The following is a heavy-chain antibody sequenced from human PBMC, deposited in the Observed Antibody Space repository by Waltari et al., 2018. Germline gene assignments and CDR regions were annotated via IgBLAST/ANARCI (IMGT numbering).Heavy chain of an antibody. D-gene: IGHD3-16*01. V-gene: IGHV4-4*07. Sequence: QVQLQESGPGPVKPSETLSLTCTVPGCSISSNYGSWIRQPAGKGLEWIGRIYTSGRTNYNPSLESRVTMSVDTSKNQFSLKLTSVTAADTAVYYCARAIWRSTWKLGQFDPWGQGILVTVSS. CDR1: GCSISSNY. CDR2: IYTSGRT. J-gene: IGHJ5*02. CDR3: ARAIWRSTWKLGQFDP.